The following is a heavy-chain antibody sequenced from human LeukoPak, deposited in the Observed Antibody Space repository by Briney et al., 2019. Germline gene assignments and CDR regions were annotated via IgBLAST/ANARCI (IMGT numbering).Heavy chain of an antibody. J-gene: IGHJ6*02. CDR1: GFTFSNYA. CDR3: AKDPTGTAYYYGMDV. CDR2: ISGSGVST. V-gene: IGHV3-23*01. D-gene: IGHD1-1*01. Sequence: GGSLRLSCAASGFTFSNYAMSWVRQAPGKGLEWVSAISGSGVSTYYADSVKGRLTISRDNSKNTLYLQMNSLRAEDTAVYYCAKDPTGTAYYYGMDVWGQGTTVTVSS.